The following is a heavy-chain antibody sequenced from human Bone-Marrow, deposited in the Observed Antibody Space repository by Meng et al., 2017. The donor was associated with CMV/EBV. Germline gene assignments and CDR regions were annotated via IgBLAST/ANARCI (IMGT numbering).Heavy chain of an antibody. CDR3: TTGKNYYYYGMDV. Sequence: GGSLRLSCTASGFTFGGYAMSWVRQAPGKGLEWVGFIRSKAYGGTTEYAASLKGRFTISRDDSKSIAYLQMNSLKTEDTAVYYCTTGKNYYYYGMDVWGQGTTVTVSS. CDR2: IRSKAYGGTT. D-gene: IGHD7-27*01. CDR1: GFTFGGYA. J-gene: IGHJ6*02. V-gene: IGHV3-49*04.